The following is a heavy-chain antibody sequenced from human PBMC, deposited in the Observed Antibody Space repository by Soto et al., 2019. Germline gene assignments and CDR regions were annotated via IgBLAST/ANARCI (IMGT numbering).Heavy chain of an antibody. V-gene: IGHV1-18*01. CDR1: GYSFSFYG. CDR2: ISAYNGNT. CDR3: TREGSAPYYYYGMDA. D-gene: IGHD3-10*01. J-gene: IGHJ6*02. Sequence: ASVKVSCKASGYSFSFYGINWVRQAPGQGLEWMGWISAYNGNTNYAQKLQGRVTMTTDTSTNTAYMELRSLRSDDTAIYYCTREGSAPYYYYGMDAWGQGTTVTVSS.